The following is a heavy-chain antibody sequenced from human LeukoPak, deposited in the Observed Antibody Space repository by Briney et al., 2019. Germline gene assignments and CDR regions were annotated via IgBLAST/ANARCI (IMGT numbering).Heavy chain of an antibody. V-gene: IGHV4-34*01. CDR3: ARRVRGVIYHYYYYYYMDV. D-gene: IGHD3-10*01. J-gene: IGHJ6*03. Sequence: SETLSLTCAVYGGSFSGYYWSWIRQPPGKGLEWIGEINHSGSTNYNPSLKSRVTISVDTSKNQFSLKLSSVTAADTAVYYCARRVRGVIYHYYYYYYMDVWGQGTTVTVSS. CDR1: GGSFSGYY. CDR2: INHSGST.